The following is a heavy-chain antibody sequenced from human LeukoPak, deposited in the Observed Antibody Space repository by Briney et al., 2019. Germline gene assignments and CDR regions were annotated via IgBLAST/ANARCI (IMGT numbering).Heavy chain of an antibody. CDR1: GFTFSTHW. CDR2: IKQDGSEK. CDR3: ANALGAHYFDS. D-gene: IGHD1-26*01. Sequence: PGRSLRLSCAASGFTFSTHWMIWLRQAPGKGLEWVANIKQDGSEKYYVDSVKGRFIISRDNAKNSLYLQMNSLRAEDTAVYYCANALGAHYFDSWGQGTLVTVSS. V-gene: IGHV3-7*05. J-gene: IGHJ4*02.